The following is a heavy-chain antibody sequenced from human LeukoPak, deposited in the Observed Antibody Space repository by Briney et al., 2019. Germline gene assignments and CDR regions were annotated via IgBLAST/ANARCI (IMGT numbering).Heavy chain of an antibody. CDR3: ARDPPGFDCGGDCWPFDY. J-gene: IGHJ4*02. V-gene: IGHV1-46*01. Sequence: ASVKVSCKASGYTFTCYYMHWVRQAPGQGLEWMGIINPSGGSTSYAQKFQGRVTMTGDTSTSTVYMELSSLRSEDTAVYYCARDPPGFDCGGDCWPFDYWGQGTLVTVSS. CDR1: GYTFTCYY. CDR2: INPSGGST. D-gene: IGHD2-21*02.